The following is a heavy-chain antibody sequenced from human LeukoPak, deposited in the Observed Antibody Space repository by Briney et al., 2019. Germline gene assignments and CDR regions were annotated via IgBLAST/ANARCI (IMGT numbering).Heavy chain of an antibody. V-gene: IGHV3-64*01. CDR2: ISSNGGST. J-gene: IGHJ4*02. CDR3: ARRGSYYGDSMAY. CDR1: GFTFSSYA. Sequence: GGSLRLSCAASGFTFSSYAMHWVRQAPGKGLQYVSAISSNGGSTYYANSLKGRFTISRDNSKNTLYLQMGSLRAEDMAVYYCARRGSYYGDSMAYWGQGTLVTVSS. D-gene: IGHD1-26*01.